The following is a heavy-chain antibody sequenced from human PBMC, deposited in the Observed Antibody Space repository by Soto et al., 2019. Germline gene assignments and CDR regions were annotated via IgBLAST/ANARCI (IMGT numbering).Heavy chain of an antibody. CDR1: GFTFISYA. J-gene: IGHJ5*02. Sequence: GGSLRLSCAASGFTFISYAMSWVLQAPWKGLEWVSAISGSGGSTYYADAVKGRFTISRDDSKNTLYLQMNSLRAEDTAVYYCAKEQNYDFWSGYYTIDWFDPWGQGTLVTVSS. V-gene: IGHV3-23*01. CDR3: AKEQNYDFWSGYYTIDWFDP. CDR2: ISGSGGST. D-gene: IGHD3-3*01.